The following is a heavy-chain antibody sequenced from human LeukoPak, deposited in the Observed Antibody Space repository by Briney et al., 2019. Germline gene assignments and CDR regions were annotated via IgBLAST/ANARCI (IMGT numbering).Heavy chain of an antibody. D-gene: IGHD3-16*01. CDR1: GFTFSSYA. V-gene: IGHV3-23*01. J-gene: IGHJ4*02. CDR2: ISGSGGST. CDR3: AKSQSASRSQTQSLHS. Sequence: GGSLRLSCAASGFTFSSYAMTWVRQAPGKGLEWVSGISGSGGSTYYADSVKGRFTISTDNSQNTQRLQMTSLRAEDTSIYYCAKSQSASRSQTQSLHSWGQGTLVPVS.